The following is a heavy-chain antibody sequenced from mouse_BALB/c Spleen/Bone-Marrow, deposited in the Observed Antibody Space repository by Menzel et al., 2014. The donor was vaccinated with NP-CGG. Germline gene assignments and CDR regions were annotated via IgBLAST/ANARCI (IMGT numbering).Heavy chain of an antibody. J-gene: IGHJ3*01. CDR2: ISTHSGNT. Sequence: VHLVESGPELVRPGVSVKISCKGSGYTFTDYAMHWAKQSHAKSLEWIGVISTHSGNTNYNQKFKGKATMTVDKSSSTAYMELARLTSEDSAIYYCARGGIYYGSSSFAYWGQGTLVTVSA. CDR3: ARGGIYYGSSSFAY. CDR1: GYTFTDYA. V-gene: IGHV1-67*01. D-gene: IGHD1-1*01.